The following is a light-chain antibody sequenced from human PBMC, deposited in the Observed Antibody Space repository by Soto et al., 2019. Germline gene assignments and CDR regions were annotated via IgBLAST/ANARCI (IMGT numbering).Light chain of an antibody. V-gene: IGKV3-20*01. Sequence: EIVLTQSPGTLSLSPGERATLSCRASQSVSSSYLAWYQQKPGQAPRLLIYGASSRATGIPDSFSGSGSGTDFTLTISRLEPEDFAVYFCQHYGSSPETFGQGTKVEIK. CDR3: QHYGSSPET. J-gene: IGKJ1*01. CDR2: GAS. CDR1: QSVSSSY.